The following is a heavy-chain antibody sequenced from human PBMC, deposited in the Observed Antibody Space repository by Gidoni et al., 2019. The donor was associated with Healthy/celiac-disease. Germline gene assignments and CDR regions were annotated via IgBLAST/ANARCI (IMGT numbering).Heavy chain of an antibody. CDR1: GFTFSSHG. CDR2: IWYDGSNN. J-gene: IGHJ4*02. CDR3: ARGGTVYDFWSGYFL. D-gene: IGHD3-3*01. Sequence: QVQLVESGGGVVKPGRSLRLSCAASGFTFSSHGMHWVRQAPGKGLEWVAVIWYDGSNNYFSASVKGLFTISRDNSKTTLYLQMNSLRAEDTAVYYCARGGTVYDFWSGYFLWGQGTLVTVSS. V-gene: IGHV3-33*01.